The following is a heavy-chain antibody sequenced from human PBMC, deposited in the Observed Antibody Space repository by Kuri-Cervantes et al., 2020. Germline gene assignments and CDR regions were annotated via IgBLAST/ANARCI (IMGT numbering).Heavy chain of an antibody. Sequence: GGSLRLSCAASGFTCSSYSMNWVRQAPGKGLEWVSSISSSSSYIYYADSVKGRFTISRDNAKNSLYLQMNSLRAEDTAVYYCSRSPVRAVVTAAFDFWGQGTMVTVSS. CDR2: ISSSSSYI. J-gene: IGHJ3*01. CDR1: GFTCSSYS. CDR3: SRSPVRAVVTAAFDF. V-gene: IGHV3-21*01. D-gene: IGHD3-10*01.